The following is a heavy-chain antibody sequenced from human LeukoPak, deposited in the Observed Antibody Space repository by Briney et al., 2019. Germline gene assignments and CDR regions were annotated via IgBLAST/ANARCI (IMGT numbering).Heavy chain of an antibody. CDR3: ARRSKHYFDY. Sequence: PGGSLRLSCAASGFTFSSYGMSWVRQAPGKGLEWVSAISGSGGSTYYADSVKGRFTISRDNSKNTLYLQMNSLRAEDTAVYYCARRSKHYFDYWGQGTLVTVSS. CDR1: GFTFSSYG. CDR2: ISGSGGST. V-gene: IGHV3-23*01. J-gene: IGHJ4*02.